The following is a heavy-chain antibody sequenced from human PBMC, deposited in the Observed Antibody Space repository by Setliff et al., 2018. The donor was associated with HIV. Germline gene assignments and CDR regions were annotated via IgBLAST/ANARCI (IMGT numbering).Heavy chain of an antibody. J-gene: IGHJ6*02. Sequence: SQTLSLTCAISGDSVSNNNAAWNWIRQSPSRGLEWLGRTHYRSKWYRDYAVSVKGRMILNPDTSKNQFSLKVNSVTAADTAVYYCARGDIYCTNGVCYNQHYYPMDVWGQGTTVTVSS. CDR1: GDSVSNNNAA. CDR3: ARGDIYCTNGVCYNQHYYPMDV. D-gene: IGHD2-8*01. V-gene: IGHV6-1*01. CDR2: THYRSKWYR.